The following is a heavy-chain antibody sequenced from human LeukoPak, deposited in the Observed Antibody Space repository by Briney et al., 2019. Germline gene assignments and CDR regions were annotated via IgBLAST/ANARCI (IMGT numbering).Heavy chain of an antibody. Sequence: GGSLRLSCTASGFTFGAYAMTWVRQAPGRGLEWVSFIRSRTYGGTTEYAASVKGRFTISRDDSKSIAYLQMNSLKTEDTAVYYCARDQYAGYDPYYFDYWGQGTLVTVSS. CDR3: ARDQYAGYDPYYFDY. V-gene: IGHV3-49*04. CDR1: GFTFGAYA. D-gene: IGHD2-2*01. J-gene: IGHJ4*02. CDR2: IRSRTYGGTT.